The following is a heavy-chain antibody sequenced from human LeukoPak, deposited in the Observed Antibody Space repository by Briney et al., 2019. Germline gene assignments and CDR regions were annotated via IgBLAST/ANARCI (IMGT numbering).Heavy chain of an antibody. CDR2: IIPIFGTA. J-gene: IGHJ4*02. CDR1: GGTFISYA. V-gene: IGHV1-69*13. D-gene: IGHD2-21*02. CDR3: AREAYCGGDCYADFDY. Sequence: SVKVSCKASGGTFISYAISWVRQAPGQGLEWMGGIIPIFGTANYAQKFQGRVTITADESTSTAYMELSSLRSEDTAVYYCAREAYCGGDCYADFDYWGQGTLVTVS.